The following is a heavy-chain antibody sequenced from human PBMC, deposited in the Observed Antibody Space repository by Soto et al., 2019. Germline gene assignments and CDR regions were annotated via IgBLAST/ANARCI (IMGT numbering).Heavy chain of an antibody. Sequence: QVQLVQSGAEEKKPGASVKISCKASGYTFTSYAMHWVRQAPGQRLEWMGWINAGNGKTKYSQKFQGRVSITRDTSASTAYIELSSLRSADTAVYYCARSSGYYVIDNYWGQGTLVTVSS. CDR1: GYTFTSYA. CDR3: ARSSGYYVIDNY. J-gene: IGHJ4*02. CDR2: INAGNGKT. D-gene: IGHD3-22*01. V-gene: IGHV1-3*05.